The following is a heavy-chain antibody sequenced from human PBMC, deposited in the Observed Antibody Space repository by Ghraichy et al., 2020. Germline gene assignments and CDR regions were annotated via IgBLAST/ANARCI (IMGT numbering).Heavy chain of an antibody. CDR1: GFTLSTST. CDR2: IWNYDIRM. J-gene: IGHJ3*01. CDR3: ARVRYYYGLGAFDV. V-gene: IGHV3-74*01. Sequence: GRSLRLSCAASGFTLSTSTIHWVRQTPGKGLVWISRIWNYDIRMNYADSVEGRFTISRDNAKNTLYLQMNSLRAEDTAVYYCARVRYYYGLGAFDVWGQGTMVTVSS. D-gene: IGHD3-10*01.